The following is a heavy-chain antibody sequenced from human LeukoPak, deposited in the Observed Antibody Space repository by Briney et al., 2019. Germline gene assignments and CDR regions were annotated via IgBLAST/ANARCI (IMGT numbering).Heavy chain of an antibody. D-gene: IGHD3-10*01. Sequence: LETLSVTCPRSVGSIRSYYWRWMRQPPGKGVEGIGYIYYRGSTNYNHSLKRRVTIPVDKSKNQLLLNLSSVTATDTAVYYWARSVRTMVRGVINNWFDPWGQGTLVTVSS. V-gene: IGHV4-59*01. J-gene: IGHJ5*02. CDR1: VGSIRSYY. CDR3: ARSVRTMVRGVINNWFDP. CDR2: IYYRGST.